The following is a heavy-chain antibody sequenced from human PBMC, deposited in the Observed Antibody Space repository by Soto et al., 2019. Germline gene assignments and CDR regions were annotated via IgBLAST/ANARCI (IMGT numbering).Heavy chain of an antibody. CDR1: GGTFSSYA. D-gene: IGHD3-22*01. CDR3: ARDRGPSSGYYPYWFDP. V-gene: IGHV1-69*12. J-gene: IGHJ5*02. CDR2: IIPIFGTA. Sequence: QVQLVQSGAEVKKPGSSVRVSCKASGGTFSSYAISWVRQAPGQGLEWMGEIIPIFGTANYAQKFQGRVTITADESRSRAYTELSSLRSEDTAVYYCARDRGPSSGYYPYWFDPWGQGTLVTVSS.